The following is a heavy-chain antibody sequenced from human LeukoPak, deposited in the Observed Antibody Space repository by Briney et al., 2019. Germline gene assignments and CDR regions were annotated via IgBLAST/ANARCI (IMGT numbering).Heavy chain of an antibody. D-gene: IGHD2/OR15-2a*01. CDR3: ARVDTSEYYMDV. CDR2: IRGSSAYT. V-gene: IGHV3-21*01. CDR1: GFTFSRYS. Sequence: GGSLRLSCAASGFTFSRYSMNWVRQAPGRGLEWVAFIRGSSAYTHYADSVKGRVTISRDNHRNSLYLQMDSLRAEDTAVYYCARVDTSEYYMDVWGKGTTVIVSS. J-gene: IGHJ6*03.